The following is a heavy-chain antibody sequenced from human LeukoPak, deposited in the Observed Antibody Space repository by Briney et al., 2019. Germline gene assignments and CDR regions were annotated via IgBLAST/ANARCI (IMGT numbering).Heavy chain of an antibody. CDR3: ARGHGPKTNRFDY. V-gene: IGHV1-69*13. Sequence: SVKVSCKASGGTFSSYAISWVRQAPGQGLEWMGGIIPIFGTANYAQKFHGRVTITADESTSTAYMVLSSLRSEDTAVYYCARGHGPKTNRFDYWGQGTLVTVSS. CDR1: GGTFSSYA. CDR2: IIPIFGTA. D-gene: IGHD1-14*01. J-gene: IGHJ4*02.